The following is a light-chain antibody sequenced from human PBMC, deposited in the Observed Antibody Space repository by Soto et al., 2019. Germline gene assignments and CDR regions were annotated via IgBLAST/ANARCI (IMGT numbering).Light chain of an antibody. V-gene: IGKV1-6*01. Sequence: AIQMTQSPSSLSASVGDRVTITCRASQGIRNELGWYQQKPGKAPKLLIYAASSLQSGVPSRFRGSGSGTDFTLTISRLQPEDFATYYFPQEYVYPWTFGQGTKVESK. CDR2: AAS. CDR3: PQEYVYPWT. J-gene: IGKJ1*01. CDR1: QGIRNE.